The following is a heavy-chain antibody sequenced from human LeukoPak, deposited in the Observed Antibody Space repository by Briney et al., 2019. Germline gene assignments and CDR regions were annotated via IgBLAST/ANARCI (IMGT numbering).Heavy chain of an antibody. CDR3: TTSAGYCSSTSCYLYFDY. CDR1: GFTFSNAW. J-gene: IGHJ4*02. V-gene: IGHV3-15*01. D-gene: IGHD2-2*01. Sequence: TGGSLRLSCAASGFTFSNAWMSWVRQAPGKGLEWVGRIKSKTDGGTTDYAAPVKGRFTISRDDSKNTLYLQMNSLKTEDTAVYYCTTSAGYCSSTSCYLYFDYWGQGTLVTVSS. CDR2: IKSKTDGGTT.